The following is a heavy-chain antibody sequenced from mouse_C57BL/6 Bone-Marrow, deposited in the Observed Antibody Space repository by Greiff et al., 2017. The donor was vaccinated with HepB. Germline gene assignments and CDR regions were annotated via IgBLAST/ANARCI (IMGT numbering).Heavy chain of an antibody. CDR3: ARRSIYYYGSRLYYYAMDY. V-gene: IGHV1-9*01. CDR1: GYTFTGYW. Sequence: QVQLQQSGAELMKPGASVKLSCKATGYTFTGYWIEWVKQRPGHGLEWIGEILPGSGSTNYNEKFKGKATFTADTSSNTAYMQLSSRTTEDSAIYYCARRSIYYYGSRLYYYAMDYWGQGTSVTVSS. D-gene: IGHD1-1*01. J-gene: IGHJ4*01. CDR2: ILPGSGST.